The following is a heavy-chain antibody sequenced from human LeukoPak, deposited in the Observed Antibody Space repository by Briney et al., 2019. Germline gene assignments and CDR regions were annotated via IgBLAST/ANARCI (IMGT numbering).Heavy chain of an antibody. D-gene: IGHD3-10*01. J-gene: IGHJ4*02. CDR3: ARDITMVRGVSDY. V-gene: IGHV3-23*01. CDR2: ISDSGGST. CDR1: GFTFSNYA. Sequence: PGGSLRLSCAASGFTFSNYAMSWVRQAPGKGLEWVSLISDSGGSTNYADSVKGRFIISRDNSRDALYLQMNNLRAEDTAVYYCARDITMVRGVSDYWGQGTLVTVSS.